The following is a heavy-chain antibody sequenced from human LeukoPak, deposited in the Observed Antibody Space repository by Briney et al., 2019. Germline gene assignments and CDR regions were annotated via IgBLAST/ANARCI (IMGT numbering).Heavy chain of an antibody. CDR3: ARDGDYYGSGSYQDY. Sequence: ASVKVSCKASGYTFTSYGISWVRQAPGQGLEWMGWISAYNVNTNYAQKLQGRVTMTTDTSTSTAYMELRSLRSDDTAVYYCARDGDYYGSGSYQDYWGQGTLVTVSS. J-gene: IGHJ4*02. CDR1: GYTFTSYG. CDR2: ISAYNVNT. V-gene: IGHV1-18*04. D-gene: IGHD3-10*01.